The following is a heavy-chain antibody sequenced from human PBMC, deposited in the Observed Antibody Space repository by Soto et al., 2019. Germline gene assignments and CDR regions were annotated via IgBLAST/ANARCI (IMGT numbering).Heavy chain of an antibody. CDR2: IYYSGST. Sequence: SETRSLTCTVSGGSISSSSYYWGWIRQPPGTGLVWIGSIYYSGSTYYTPSLKSRVTVSVDTSKSQCSLKLSTVTAADTAVYYCARTTNTAMVVDWGQGTPVTVSS. CDR1: GGSISSSSYY. V-gene: IGHV4-39*01. J-gene: IGHJ4*02. D-gene: IGHD5-18*01. CDR3: ARTTNTAMVVD.